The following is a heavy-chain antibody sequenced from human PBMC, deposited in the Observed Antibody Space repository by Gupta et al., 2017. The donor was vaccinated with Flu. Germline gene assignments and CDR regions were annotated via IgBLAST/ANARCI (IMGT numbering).Heavy chain of an antibody. CDR1: GFSLRTYA. V-gene: IGHV3-23*01. Sequence: EVQLLESGGGSVQTGGSLRLSCAASGFSLRTYAMSWVRQAPGKGLEWVSAISGNGGKTYHADSVKGRFTISRDNSRNTVDLQMNNLRVEDSAVYYCAKFPSGRNIGYWGQGTLVTVSS. CDR3: AKFPSGRNIGY. CDR2: ISGNGGKT. J-gene: IGHJ4*02. D-gene: IGHD1-26*01.